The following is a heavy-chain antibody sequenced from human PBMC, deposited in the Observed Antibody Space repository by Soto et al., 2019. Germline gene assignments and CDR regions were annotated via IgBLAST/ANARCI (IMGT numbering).Heavy chain of an antibody. CDR1: GFTFSSYG. D-gene: IGHD3-3*01. CDR3: VRAFGVVIHDAFDI. V-gene: IGHV3-33*01. J-gene: IGHJ3*02. CDR2: IRYDGSNK. Sequence: QVQLVESGGGVVQPGRSLRLSCAASGFTFSSYGMHWVRQAPGKGLEWVAVIRYDGSNKYYADSVKGRFTISRDNSKNTLYLQMNSLRAEDTAVYYCVRAFGVVIHDAFDIWGQGTMVTVSS.